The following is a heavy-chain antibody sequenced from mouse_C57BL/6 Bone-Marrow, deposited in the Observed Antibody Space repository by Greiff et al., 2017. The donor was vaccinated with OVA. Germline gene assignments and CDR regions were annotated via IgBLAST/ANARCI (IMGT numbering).Heavy chain of an antibody. CDR3: ARRGAFCGPYAMDY. V-gene: IGHV5-6*01. J-gene: IGHJ4*01. CDR1: GFTFSSYG. CDR2: ISSGGSYT. D-gene: IGHD1-1*02. Sequence: EVQGVESGGDLVKPGGSLKLSCAASGFTFSSYGMSWVRQTPDKRLEWVATISSGGSYTYYPDSVKGRFTISRDNAKNTLYLQMSSLKSEDTAMYYCARRGAFCGPYAMDYWGQGTSVTVSS.